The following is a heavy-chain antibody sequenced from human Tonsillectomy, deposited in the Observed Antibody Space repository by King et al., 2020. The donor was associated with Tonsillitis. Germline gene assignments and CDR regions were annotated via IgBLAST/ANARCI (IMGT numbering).Heavy chain of an antibody. CDR1: GGSISRSSYY. D-gene: IGHD1-26*01. CDR3: ARLREALDY. Sequence: QLQESGPGLLKPSETLSLTCSVSGGSISRSSYYWGWIRQPPGKGLEWIGSIYYTGSTYYNPSLNSRVTISVDTSKNPFSLRLSSVTAADTAVYYCARLREALDYWGQGTLVTVSS. CDR2: IYYTGST. V-gene: IGHV4-39*07. J-gene: IGHJ4*02.